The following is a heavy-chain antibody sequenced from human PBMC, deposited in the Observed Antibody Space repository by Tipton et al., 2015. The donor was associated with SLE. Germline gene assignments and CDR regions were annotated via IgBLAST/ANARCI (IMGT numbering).Heavy chain of an antibody. V-gene: IGHV1-46*01. CDR3: ARDRSRSGSDVFDY. J-gene: IGHJ4*01. CDR1: GYTFSSNY. D-gene: IGHD6-19*01. Sequence: QSGAEVKKPGASVKVSCTASGYTFSSNYIHWVRQAPGQGLEWMGIVNPDTGGTSYAQRFQGRVTVTADTSSSTVYVELSSLRFEDTAVYYCARDRSRSGSDVFDYWGLGSLVTVS. CDR2: VNPDTGGT.